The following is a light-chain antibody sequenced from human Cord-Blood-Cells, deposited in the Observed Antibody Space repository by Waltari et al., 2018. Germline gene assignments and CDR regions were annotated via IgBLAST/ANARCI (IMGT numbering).Light chain of an antibody. Sequence: DIQMTKSPSSLPASVGDRVTITCRASQSISSYLNWYQQKPGKAPKLLIYAASSLQSGVPSRFSGSGSGTDFTLTISSLQPEDFATYYCQQSYSTPQTFGQGTKVEIK. CDR3: QQSYSTPQT. CDR2: AAS. J-gene: IGKJ1*01. CDR1: QSISSY. V-gene: IGKV1-39*01.